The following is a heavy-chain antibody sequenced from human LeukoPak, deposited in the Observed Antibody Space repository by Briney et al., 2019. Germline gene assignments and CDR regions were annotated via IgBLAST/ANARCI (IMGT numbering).Heavy chain of an antibody. CDR2: IYTSGST. J-gene: IGHJ3*02. D-gene: IGHD2-2*01. Sequence: SETLSLTCTVSGGSISSYYWSWIRQPAGKGLEWIGRIYTSGSTNYNPSLKSRVTMSVDTSKNQLSLKLSSVTAADTAVYYCARAPIKVVPAALGAFDIWGQGTMVTVSS. CDR3: ARAPIKVVPAALGAFDI. V-gene: IGHV4-4*07. CDR1: GGSISSYY.